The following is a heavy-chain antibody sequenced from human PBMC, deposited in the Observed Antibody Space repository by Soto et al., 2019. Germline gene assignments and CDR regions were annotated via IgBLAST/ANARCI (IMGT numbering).Heavy chain of an antibody. V-gene: IGHV3-43*02. D-gene: IGHD2-21*02. CDR2: ISWDGGST. CDR1: GFTFDDYA. J-gene: IGHJ4*02. CDR3: AKVSCVGDCYYFDY. Sequence: GGSLRLSCAASGFTFDDYAMHWVRQAPGKGLEWVSLISWDGGSTYYADAVKGRFTISRDNSKNSLYLQMNSLRTEDSALYYCAKVSCVGDCYYFDYWGQGTLVTVSS.